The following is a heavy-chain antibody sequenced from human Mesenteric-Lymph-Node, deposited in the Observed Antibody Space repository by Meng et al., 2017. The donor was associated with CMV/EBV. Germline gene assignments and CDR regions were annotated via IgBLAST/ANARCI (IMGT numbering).Heavy chain of an antibody. J-gene: IGHJ6*02. CDR1: GYTFTGYY. Sequence: ASVKVSCKASGYTFTGYYMHWVRQAPGQGLEWMGWINPNSGGTNYAQKFQGRVTMTRDTSISTAYMELSRLRSDDTAVYYCASLYCSSTSCYPRYYYYYGMDVWGQGTTVTVSS. CDR2: INPNSGGT. V-gene: IGHV1-2*02. D-gene: IGHD2-2*01. CDR3: ASLYCSSTSCYPRYYYYYGMDV.